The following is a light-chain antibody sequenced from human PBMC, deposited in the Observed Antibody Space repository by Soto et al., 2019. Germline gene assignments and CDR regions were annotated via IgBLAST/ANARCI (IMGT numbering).Light chain of an antibody. CDR3: QQSYAFPFT. V-gene: IGKV1-39*01. CDR2: TTS. Sequence: DIQMTQSPSSLSASVGDRVTITCRASQSIKSHLNWYQQKPGKAPKLLISTTSTLQSGVPSSFSGGGSGTDFTLTISNLQREDFATYYCQQSYAFPFTFGQGTRLKIK. J-gene: IGKJ5*01. CDR1: QSIKSH.